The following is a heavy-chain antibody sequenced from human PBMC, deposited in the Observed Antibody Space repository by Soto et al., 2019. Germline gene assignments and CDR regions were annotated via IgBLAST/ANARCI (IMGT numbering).Heavy chain of an antibody. CDR2: VWYDGSNK. Sequence: QVHLEEAGGGVVQPGGSLRLSCVASGFDFRGDLMHWVRQAPGKGLEWVAYVWYDGSNKMYAASVQGRFTISRDNSKNTLYLQMNSLSDDDTAVYYCMRGRWLQPLDHWGQGTLVTVSS. D-gene: IGHD3-10*01. CDR1: GFDFRGDL. J-gene: IGHJ4*02. CDR3: MRGRWLQPLDH. V-gene: IGHV3-33*01.